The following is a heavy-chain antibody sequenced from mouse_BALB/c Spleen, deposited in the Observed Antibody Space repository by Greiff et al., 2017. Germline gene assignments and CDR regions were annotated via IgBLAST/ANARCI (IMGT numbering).Heavy chain of an antibody. V-gene: IGHV5-17*02. CDR2: ISSGSSTI. Sequence: EVKLVESGGGLVQPGGSRKLSCAASGFTFSSFGMHWVRQAPEKGLEWVAYISSGSSTIYYADTVKGRFTISRDNPKNTLFLQMTSLRSEDTAMYYCARGGNYVGFAYWGQGTLVTVSA. J-gene: IGHJ3*01. CDR3: ARGGNYVGFAY. D-gene: IGHD2-1*01. CDR1: GFTFSSFG.